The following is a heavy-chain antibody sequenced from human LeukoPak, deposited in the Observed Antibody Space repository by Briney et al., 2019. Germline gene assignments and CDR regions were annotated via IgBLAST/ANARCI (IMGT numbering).Heavy chain of an antibody. Sequence: GGSLRLSCAASGFTFSSYSMNWVRQAPGKGLEWVSYISSSGSTIYYADSVKGRFTISRDNAKNSLYLQMNSLRAEDTAVYYCAKTESSGYYYFDYWGQGTLVTVSS. J-gene: IGHJ4*02. CDR3: AKTESSGYYYFDY. V-gene: IGHV3-48*04. CDR1: GFTFSSYS. D-gene: IGHD3-22*01. CDR2: ISSSGSTI.